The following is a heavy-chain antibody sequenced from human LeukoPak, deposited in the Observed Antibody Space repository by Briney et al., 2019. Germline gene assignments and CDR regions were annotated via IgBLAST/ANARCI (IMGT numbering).Heavy chain of an antibody. V-gene: IGHV4-59*01. J-gene: IGHJ4*02. CDR2: IYYSGST. CDR1: GGSISSYY. Sequence: PSETLSLTCTVSGGSISSYYWSWIRQPPGKGLEWIGYIYYSGSTNYNPSLKSRVTISVDTSKNQFSLKLSSVTAADTAVYYCARGRSRDGYTFFDYWGQGTLVTVSS. CDR3: ARGRSRDGYTFFDY. D-gene: IGHD5-24*01.